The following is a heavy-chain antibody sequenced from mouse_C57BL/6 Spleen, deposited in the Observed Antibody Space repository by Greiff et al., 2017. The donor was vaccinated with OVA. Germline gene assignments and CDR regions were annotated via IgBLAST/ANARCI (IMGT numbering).Heavy chain of an antibody. J-gene: IGHJ4*01. CDR3: ARRRGLDYAMDY. V-gene: IGHV1-52*01. Sequence: QVQLQQPGAELVRPGSSVKLSCKASGYTFPSYWMHWVKQRPIQGLEWIGNIDPSDSETHYNQKFKDKATLTVDKSSSTAYMQLSSLTSEDSAVYYCARRRGLDYAMDYWGQGTSVTVSS. CDR1: GYTFPSYW. CDR2: IDPSDSET. D-gene: IGHD4-1*01.